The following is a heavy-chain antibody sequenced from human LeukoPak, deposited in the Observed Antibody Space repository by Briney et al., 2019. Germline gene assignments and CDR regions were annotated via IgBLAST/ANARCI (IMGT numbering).Heavy chain of an antibody. CDR3: ARRLYRDDAFDI. D-gene: IGHD1-26*01. V-gene: IGHV4-39*01. Sequence: SETLSLTCTVSGGSISSSSYYWGWLRQPPGTGLEWIGRIYYSGGTYYNPSLKSRVTISVDTSKNQFSLKLSSVTAADTAVYYSARRLYRDDAFDIWGQGTMVTVSS. CDR1: GGSISSSSYY. CDR2: IYYSGGT. J-gene: IGHJ3*02.